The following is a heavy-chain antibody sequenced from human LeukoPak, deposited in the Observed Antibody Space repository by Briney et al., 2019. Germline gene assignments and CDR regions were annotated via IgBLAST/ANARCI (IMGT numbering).Heavy chain of an antibody. CDR2: INPNSGGT. D-gene: IGHD2-21*01. CDR1: GYTFTSYY. J-gene: IGHJ4*02. V-gene: IGHV1-2*02. Sequence: ASVKVSCKASGYTFTSYYMHWVRQAPGQGLEWMGWINPNSGGTNYAQKFQGRVTMTRDTSISTAYMELSRLRSDDTAVYYCARDPTGFDSLDYWGQGTLVTVSS. CDR3: ARDPTGFDSLDY.